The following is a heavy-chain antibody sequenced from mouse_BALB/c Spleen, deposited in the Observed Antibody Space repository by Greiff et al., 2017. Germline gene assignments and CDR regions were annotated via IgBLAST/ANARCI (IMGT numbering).Heavy chain of an antibody. J-gene: IGHJ2*01. V-gene: IGHV1S81*02. Sequence: VQLQQSGAELVKPGASVKLSCKASGYTFTSYYMYWVKQRPGQGLEWIGEINPSNGGTNFNEKFKSKATLNVDKSSSTAYMQLSSLTSEDSAVYYCTRNGYDYFDYWGQGTTLTVSS. CDR2: INPSNGGT. CDR1: GYTFTSYY. D-gene: IGHD1-2*01. CDR3: TRNGYDYFDY.